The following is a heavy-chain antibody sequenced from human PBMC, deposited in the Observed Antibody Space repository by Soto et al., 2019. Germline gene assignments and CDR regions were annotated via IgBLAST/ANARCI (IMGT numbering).Heavy chain of an antibody. CDR2: ISSSSGTI. CDR3: ARGTYRSKTDFDY. V-gene: IGHV3-11*01. D-gene: IGHD6-13*01. Sequence: LRLSCAASGFTFSDYYMTWIRQAPGSGLEWVSYISSSSGTISYANSVKGRFTISRDNAQNSLYLQMTSLRAEDTAVYYCARGTYRSKTDFDYWGQGTLVTVSS. CDR1: GFTFSDYY. J-gene: IGHJ4*02.